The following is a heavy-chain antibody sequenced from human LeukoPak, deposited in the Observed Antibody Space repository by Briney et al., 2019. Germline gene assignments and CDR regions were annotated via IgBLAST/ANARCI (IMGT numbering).Heavy chain of an antibody. V-gene: IGHV5-51*01. CDR3: ARHTDHCSSTTCYLAHYYMDV. D-gene: IGHD2-2*01. J-gene: IGHJ6*03. Sequence: GESLKISCKGSGYIFPNYWLGWVRQMPGKGLEWMGFIYAGDSDTTYSPSFQGQVTISADKSINTVYLQWSNLKASDTAMYYCARHTDHCSSTTCYLAHYYMDVWGKGTTVTVSS. CDR1: GYIFPNYW. CDR2: IYAGDSDT.